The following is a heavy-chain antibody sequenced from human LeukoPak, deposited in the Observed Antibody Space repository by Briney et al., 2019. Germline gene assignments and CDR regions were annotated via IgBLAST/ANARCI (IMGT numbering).Heavy chain of an antibody. CDR1: GDSVSSNSAA. CDR3: ARAQRGGGYPITNNWFDP. CDR2: TYYRSKWYN. J-gene: IGHJ5*02. V-gene: IGHV6-1*01. Sequence: SQTLSLTCAISGDSVSSNSAAWNWIRQSPSRGLEWLGRTYYRSKWYNDYAVSVKSRITINPDTSKNQFSLQLNSVTPEDTAVYYCARAQRGGGYPITNNWFDPWGQGTLVTVSS. D-gene: IGHD1-26*01.